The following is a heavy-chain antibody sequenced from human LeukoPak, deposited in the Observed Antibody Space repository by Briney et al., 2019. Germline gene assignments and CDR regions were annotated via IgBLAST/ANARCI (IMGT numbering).Heavy chain of an antibody. CDR3: ATSNHGAFDI. Sequence: GGSLRLSCAASGFTFSSYGMHWVRQAPGKGLEWVAVIWYDGSNKYYADSVKGRFTISRDDSKNTLYLQMNGLRAEDTAVYYCATSNHGAFDIWGQGTMVTVSS. J-gene: IGHJ3*02. V-gene: IGHV3-30*02. D-gene: IGHD1-14*01. CDR2: IWYDGSNK. CDR1: GFTFSSYG.